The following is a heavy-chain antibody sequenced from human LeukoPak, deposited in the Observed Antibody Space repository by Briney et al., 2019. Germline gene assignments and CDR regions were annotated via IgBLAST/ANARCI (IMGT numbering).Heavy chain of an antibody. CDR1: GYSLSELS. CDR2: FDPEDGTT. D-gene: IGHD3-22*01. Sequence: GASVKVSCKVSGYSLSELSMHWVRQAPGKGLEWMGGFDPEDGTTINAQKFQGRLTMTEDTSTDTAYMELSSLRSEDTAVYYCTTVRFEVDSSGYYHNYFDPWGQGTLVTVSS. CDR3: TTVRFEVDSSGYYHNYFDP. V-gene: IGHV1-24*01. J-gene: IGHJ5*02.